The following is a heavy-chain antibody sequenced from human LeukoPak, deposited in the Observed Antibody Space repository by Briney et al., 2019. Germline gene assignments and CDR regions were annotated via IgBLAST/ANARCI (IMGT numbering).Heavy chain of an antibody. CDR1: GFIVSSNY. CDR3: AKDRATVTPTVFDY. J-gene: IGHJ4*02. Sequence: PGGSLRLSCAASGFIVSSNYMSWVRQAPGKGLEWVSAISGSGGSTYYADSVKGRFTISRDFSKNTLYLQMNNLRAEDTAVYYCAKDRATVTPTVFDYWGQGTLVTVSS. CDR2: ISGSGGST. D-gene: IGHD4-17*01. V-gene: IGHV3-23*01.